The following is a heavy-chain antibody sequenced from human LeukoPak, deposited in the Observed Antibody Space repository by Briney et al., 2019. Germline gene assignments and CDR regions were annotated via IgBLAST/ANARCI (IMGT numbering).Heavy chain of an antibody. CDR3: ATEHYYGSGRLDP. D-gene: IGHD3-10*01. V-gene: IGHV3-7*03. CDR1: GFTFSSYW. CDR2: IKLDGSEK. Sequence: GGALRLSCAASGFTFSSYWMTWVRRAPGKGLEWVANIKLDGSEKYYVDSVKGRFTISRDNAKSSLYLQMNSLRAEDTAVYYCATEHYYGSGRLDPWGQGTLVTVSS. J-gene: IGHJ5*02.